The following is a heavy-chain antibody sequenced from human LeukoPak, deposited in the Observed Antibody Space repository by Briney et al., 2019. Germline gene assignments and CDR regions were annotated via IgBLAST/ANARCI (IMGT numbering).Heavy chain of an antibody. CDR1: GYTFTSYY. D-gene: IGHD2-15*01. Sequence: ASVKVSCKASGYTFTSYYMHWVRQAPGQGLEWMGIINPSGGSTSYAQKFQGGVTMTRDTSTSTVYMELSSLRSEDTAVYYCARNTLGYCSGGSCYAGWFDPWGQGTLVTVSS. J-gene: IGHJ5*02. CDR2: INPSGGST. CDR3: ARNTLGYCSGGSCYAGWFDP. V-gene: IGHV1-46*01.